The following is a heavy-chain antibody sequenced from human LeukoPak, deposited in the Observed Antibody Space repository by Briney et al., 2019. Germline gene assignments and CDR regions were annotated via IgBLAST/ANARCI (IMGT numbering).Heavy chain of an antibody. V-gene: IGHV1-18*01. Sequence: ASVKVSCKASGYTFTSYGINWVRQAPGQGLEWMGWNSGYNGNTNYAQKFQGRVTMTTDTSTSTAYMELRSLRSDDTAVYYCARDGGSSGYDYYYYMDVWGKGTTVTVSS. J-gene: IGHJ6*03. CDR2: NSGYNGNT. CDR1: GYTFTSYG. CDR3: ARDGGSSGYDYYYYMDV. D-gene: IGHD6-19*01.